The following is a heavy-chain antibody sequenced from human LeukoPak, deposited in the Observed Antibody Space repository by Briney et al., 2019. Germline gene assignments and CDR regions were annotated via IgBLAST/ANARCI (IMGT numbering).Heavy chain of an antibody. Sequence: ASVKVSCKASGYTFTNFYMHWVRQALGQGLEWMGVIEPSAGSTTYAQKFQGRVTMTRDTATSTVYMELSSPRSEDTAVYYCARAHYASSNIKVPFDVWGKGTTVTVSS. CDR2: IEPSAGST. D-gene: IGHD3-22*01. J-gene: IGHJ6*04. CDR3: ARAHYASSNIKVPFDV. CDR1: GYTFTNFY. V-gene: IGHV1-46*01.